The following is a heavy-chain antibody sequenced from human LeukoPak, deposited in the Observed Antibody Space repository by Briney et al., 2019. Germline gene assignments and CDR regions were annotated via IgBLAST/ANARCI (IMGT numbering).Heavy chain of an antibody. CDR2: ISRSSNYI. V-gene: IGHV3-21*01. Sequence: GGSLRLSCAASGFTFSSYSMNWVRQAPGRGLEWVSSISRSSNYIYYADSVKGRFTISRDNAKNSLYLQMNSLRAEDTAVYYCAKFTGYYYDSSGYYGIDYWGQGTLVTVSS. J-gene: IGHJ4*02. CDR3: AKFTGYYYDSSGYYGIDY. CDR1: GFTFSSYS. D-gene: IGHD3-22*01.